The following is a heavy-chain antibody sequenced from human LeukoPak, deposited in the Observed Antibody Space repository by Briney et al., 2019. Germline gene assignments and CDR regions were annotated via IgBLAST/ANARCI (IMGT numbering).Heavy chain of an antibody. CDR1: GFTFSSHG. CDR3: AKKAVTSASPAFDF. D-gene: IGHD4-17*01. Sequence: GSLRLSCAASGFTFSSHGMSWVRQAPGEGLEWVSAISISGGSTFYADSVRGRFTISRDNSKNTLYLQMNSLRAEDTAVYYCAKKAVTSASPAFDFWGQGTLVTVSS. V-gene: IGHV3-23*01. CDR2: ISISGGST. J-gene: IGHJ4*02.